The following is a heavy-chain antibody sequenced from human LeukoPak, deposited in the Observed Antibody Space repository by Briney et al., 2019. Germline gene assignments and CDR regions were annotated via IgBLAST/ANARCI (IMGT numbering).Heavy chain of an antibody. CDR2: ISAYNGNT. CDR3: ARGLFRGWYADHFDY. V-gene: IGHV1-18*01. D-gene: IGHD6-19*01. CDR1: GYTFTSYG. Sequence: ASVKVSCKASGYTFTSYGISWVRQAPGQGLEWMGWISAYNGNTNYAQKLQGRVTMTTDTSTSTAYMELRSLRSDDTAVYYCARGLFRGWYADHFDYWGQGTLVTVSS. J-gene: IGHJ4*02.